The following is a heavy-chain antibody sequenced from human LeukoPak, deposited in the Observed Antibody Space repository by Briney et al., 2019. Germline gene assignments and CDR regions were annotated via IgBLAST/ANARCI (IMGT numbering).Heavy chain of an antibody. V-gene: IGHV1-2*02. CDR2: INPNSGGT. J-gene: IGHJ5*02. CDR3: ARLTQSP. CDR1: GYSFTDYY. D-gene: IGHD1-14*01. Sequence: GASVKVSCNASGYSFTDYYIHWVRQAPGQGLEWMGWINPNSGGTNYAQKFQGRVTMTRDTSVSTAYMELSRLRSDDTAVYYCARLTQSPWGQGTLVTVSS.